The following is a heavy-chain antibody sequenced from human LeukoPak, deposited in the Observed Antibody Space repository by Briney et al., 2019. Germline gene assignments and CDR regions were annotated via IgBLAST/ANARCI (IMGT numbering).Heavy chain of an antibody. CDR1: GYTFTSYY. D-gene: IGHD2-15*01. J-gene: IGHJ6*02. Sequence: ASVTVSCKASGYTFTSYYMHWVRQAPGQGLEWMGIINPSGGSTSYAQKFQGRVTMTRDTSTSTVYMDLSSLRSEDTAVYYCARDEGYCSGGSCRSYYGMDVWGQGTTVTVSS. V-gene: IGHV1-46*01. CDR2: INPSGGST. CDR3: ARDEGYCSGGSCRSYYGMDV.